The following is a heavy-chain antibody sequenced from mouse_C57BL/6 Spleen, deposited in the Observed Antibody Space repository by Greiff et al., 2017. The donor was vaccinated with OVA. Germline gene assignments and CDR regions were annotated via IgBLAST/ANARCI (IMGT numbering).Heavy chain of an antibody. Sequence: QVQLQQPGAELVRPGTSVKLSCKASGYTFTSYWMHWVKQRPGQGLEWIGVIDPSDSYTNYNQKFKGKATLTVDTSSITAYMQLSSLTSEDSAVYYCARELGRGYWGQGTTLTVSS. CDR2: IDPSDSYT. V-gene: IGHV1-59*01. D-gene: IGHD4-1*01. J-gene: IGHJ2*01. CDR1: GYTFTSYW. CDR3: ARELGRGY.